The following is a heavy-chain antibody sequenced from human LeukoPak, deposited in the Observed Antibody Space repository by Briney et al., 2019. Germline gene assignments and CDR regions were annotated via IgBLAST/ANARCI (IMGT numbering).Heavy chain of an antibody. D-gene: IGHD1-14*01. J-gene: IGHJ6*02. CDR1: GDSVGSNY. Sequence: PSETLSLTCTVSGDSVGSNYWSWIRQPPGKGLEWIGYIYYGGITNYNPSLKSRVTISLDTSKNQFSLRLTSVTAADTAIYYCASPSPEYYYGTDVWGQGTTVTVSS. V-gene: IGHV4-59*02. CDR2: IYYGGIT. CDR3: ASPSPEYYYGTDV.